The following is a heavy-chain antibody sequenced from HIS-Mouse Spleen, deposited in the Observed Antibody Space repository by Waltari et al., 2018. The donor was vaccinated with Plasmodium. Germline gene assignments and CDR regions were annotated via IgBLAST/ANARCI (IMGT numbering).Heavy chain of an antibody. CDR1: GFTFRSSA. V-gene: IGHV3-23*01. D-gene: IGHD3-9*01. Sequence: EVQLLESGGGLVQHGGSLRLACSASGFTFRSSAMRWVRPAPGKGLEWVSAISGSGGSTYYADSVKGRFTISRDNSKNTLYLQMNSLRAEDTAVYYCAKTIKYYDILTGYPFDYWGQGTLVTVSS. J-gene: IGHJ4*02. CDR3: AKTIKYYDILTGYPFDY. CDR2: ISGSGGST.